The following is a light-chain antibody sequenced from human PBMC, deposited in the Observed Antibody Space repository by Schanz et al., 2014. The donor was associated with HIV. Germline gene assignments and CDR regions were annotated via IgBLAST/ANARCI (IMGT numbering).Light chain of an antibody. V-gene: IGKV3-20*01. CDR2: SAS. J-gene: IGKJ4*01. CDR3: QYFGNSGGT. CDR1: QSVSSSY. Sequence: EIVLTQSPGTLSLSPGERATLSCRASQSVSSSYLAWYQHKPGQAPRLLIYSASYRATGVPARFSGSGSGTDFTLTISSLEPEDFAVYYCQYFGNSGGTFGGGTKVEIK.